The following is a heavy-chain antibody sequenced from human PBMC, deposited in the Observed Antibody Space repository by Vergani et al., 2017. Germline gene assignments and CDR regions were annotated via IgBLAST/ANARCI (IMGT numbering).Heavy chain of an antibody. CDR2: IYPDDSDP. CDR1: GYIFTTYW. V-gene: IGHV5-51*01. J-gene: IGHJ4*02. D-gene: IGHD5-12*01. CDR3: TRAYTGYDPFDY. Sequence: EVQLVQSEAEVRKPGESLKISCKGSGYIFTTYWIAWVRQMPGRGLEWMGIIYPDDSDPRYSPSFQGQVTISVDKSISAAYLQWSSLKASDTAIYYCTRAYTGYDPFDYWGQGTLVTVSS.